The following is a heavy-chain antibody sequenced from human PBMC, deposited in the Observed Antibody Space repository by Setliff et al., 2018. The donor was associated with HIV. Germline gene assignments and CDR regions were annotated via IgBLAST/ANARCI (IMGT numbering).Heavy chain of an antibody. CDR2: IDYSGNT. V-gene: IGHV4-39*01. Sequence: PSETLSLTGTVSGGSISIGGYYWGWIRQSPGKGLEWIGNIDYSGNTNYNPSLDKSRITIAMDTSKNQFSLRVKSVTAADTATYYCAGVWVQLWTGNYLDHWGHGTLVTVSS. CDR1: GGSISIGGYY. J-gene: IGHJ4*01. D-gene: IGHD1-1*01. CDR3: AGVWVQLWTGNYLDH.